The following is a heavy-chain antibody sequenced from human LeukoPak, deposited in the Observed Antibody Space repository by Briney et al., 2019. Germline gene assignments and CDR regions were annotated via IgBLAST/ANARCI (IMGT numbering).Heavy chain of an antibody. Sequence: PSETLSLTCAVYGGSFSGYYWSWIRQPPGKGLEWIGEIDHSGSTNYNPSLKSRVTISVDTSKNQFSLKLSSVTAADTAVYYCAGHRLGIPRFDYWGQGTLVTVSS. V-gene: IGHV4-34*01. J-gene: IGHJ4*02. CDR2: IDHSGST. CDR3: AGHRLGIPRFDY. CDR1: GGSFSGYY. D-gene: IGHD3-16*01.